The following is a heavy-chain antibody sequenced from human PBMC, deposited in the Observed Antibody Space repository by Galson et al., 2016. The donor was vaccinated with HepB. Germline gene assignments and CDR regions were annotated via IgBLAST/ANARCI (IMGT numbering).Heavy chain of an antibody. CDR2: GIPMFHSA. CDR1: GGTFSDYG. Sequence: SVKVSCKASGGTFSDYGINWVRQAPGQGLEWLGGGIPMFHSAHYAQKFQGRVSITADESTSTAYMELSSLISEDTAVYYCARNLGAVAGTYCFDYWGQGTLVTVSS. D-gene: IGHD6-19*01. V-gene: IGHV1-69*13. CDR3: ARNLGAVAGTYCFDY. J-gene: IGHJ4*02.